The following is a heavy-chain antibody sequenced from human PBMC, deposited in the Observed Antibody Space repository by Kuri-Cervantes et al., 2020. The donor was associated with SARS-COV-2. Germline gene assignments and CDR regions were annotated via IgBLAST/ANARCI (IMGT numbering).Heavy chain of an antibody. CDR2: IKQDGSEK. CDR3: AKDLNLETYYDFWSGYYYYYGMDV. D-gene: IGHD3-3*01. J-gene: IGHJ6*02. V-gene: IGHV3-7*05. CDR1: GFTFSSYW. Sequence: GGSLRLSCAASGFTFSSYWMSWVRQAPGKGLEWVANIKQDGSEKYYVDSVKGRFTISRDNAKNSLYLQMNSLRAEDTAVYYCAKDLNLETYYDFWSGYYYYYGMDVWGQGTTVTVSS.